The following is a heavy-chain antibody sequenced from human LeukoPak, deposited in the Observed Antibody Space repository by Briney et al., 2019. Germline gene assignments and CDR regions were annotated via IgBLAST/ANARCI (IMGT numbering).Heavy chain of an antibody. CDR2: ISSGSTTI. CDR1: GFTFSNYG. D-gene: IGHD1-1*01. J-gene: IGHJ3*01. CDR3: ARDQAHYFGTTGDAFDV. V-gene: IGHV3-48*04. Sequence: GGSLRLSCAASGFTFSNYGMHWVRQAPGKGLEWVSYISSGSTTIDYADSVKGRFTISRDNAKSSLYLQMNSLRAEDTAIYYCARDQAHYFGTTGDAFDVWGQGTMVTVSS.